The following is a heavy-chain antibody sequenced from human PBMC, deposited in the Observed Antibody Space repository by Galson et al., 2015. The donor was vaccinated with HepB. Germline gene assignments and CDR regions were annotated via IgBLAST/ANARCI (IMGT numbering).Heavy chain of an antibody. Sequence: LSLTCAVYGGSFSDYYWSWIRQPPGKGLEWIGEINHSGSTNYSPSLKSRLTISVDTSKNQFSLKLSSVTAADSAVYYCARGPYSSGWFTTAEYFQHWGQGTLVTVSS. CDR3: ARGPYSSGWFTTAEYFQH. V-gene: IGHV4-34*01. J-gene: IGHJ1*01. CDR2: INHSGST. CDR1: GGSFSDYY. D-gene: IGHD6-19*01.